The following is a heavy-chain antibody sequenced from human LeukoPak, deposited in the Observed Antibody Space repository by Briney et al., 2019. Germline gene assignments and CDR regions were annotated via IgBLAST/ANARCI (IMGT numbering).Heavy chain of an antibody. J-gene: IGHJ4*02. Sequence: ASVTVSCKASGYTFTGYYMHWVRQAPGQGLEWMGWINPNSGGTNYAQKFQGRVTMTRDTSISTAYMKLSRLRSDDTAVYYCARDEVGVSVVVPAAGGYWGQGTLVTVSS. V-gene: IGHV1-2*02. CDR1: GYTFTGYY. D-gene: IGHD2-2*01. CDR2: INPNSGGT. CDR3: ARDEVGVSVVVPAAGGY.